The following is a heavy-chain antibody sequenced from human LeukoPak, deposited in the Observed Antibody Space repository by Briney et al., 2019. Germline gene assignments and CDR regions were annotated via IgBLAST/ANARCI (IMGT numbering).Heavy chain of an antibody. J-gene: IGHJ5*02. Sequence: PGGSLRLSCAASGFTFSTYAMSWVRQAPGKGLEWVSAITGSGGSTFYADSVKGRFTISRDNAKNTLYLQMNSLRAEDTAVYYCAKDLNWNYAVDPWGQGTLVTVSS. CDR3: AKDLNWNYAVDP. CDR2: ITGSGGST. D-gene: IGHD1-7*01. V-gene: IGHV3-23*01. CDR1: GFTFSTYA.